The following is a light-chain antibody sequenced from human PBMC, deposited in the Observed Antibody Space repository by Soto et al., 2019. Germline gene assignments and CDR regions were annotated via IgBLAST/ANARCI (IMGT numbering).Light chain of an antibody. J-gene: IGLJ1*01. CDR2: EGS. CDR1: SSDVGSYNL. Sequence: QSALTQPASVSGSPGQSITISCTGTSSDVGSYNLVSWYQQHPGKAPKLMIYEGSKRPSGVSNRFSGSKSGNTASLTISGLQAEDEADYYCCSYAGSSTRDVFGTGTKVTV. V-gene: IGLV2-23*01. CDR3: CSYAGSSTRDV.